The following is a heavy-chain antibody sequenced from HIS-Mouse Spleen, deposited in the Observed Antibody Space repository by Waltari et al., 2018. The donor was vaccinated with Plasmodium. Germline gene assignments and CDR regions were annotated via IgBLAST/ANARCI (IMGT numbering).Heavy chain of an antibody. V-gene: IGHV3-53*01. CDR1: GFTVSSNY. CDR2: IYSGGST. CDR3: ARSPNVDTAMADFDY. Sequence: EVQLVESGGGLIQPGGSLRLSCAASGFTVSSNYMSWVRQAPGKGLEWVSVIYSGGSTYYADSGKGRFTISRDNSKNTLYLQMNSLRAEDTAVYYCARSPNVDTAMADFDYWGQGTLVTVSS. D-gene: IGHD5-18*01. J-gene: IGHJ4*02.